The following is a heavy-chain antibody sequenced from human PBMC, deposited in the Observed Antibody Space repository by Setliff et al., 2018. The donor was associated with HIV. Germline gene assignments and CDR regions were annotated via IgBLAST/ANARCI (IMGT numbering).Heavy chain of an antibody. J-gene: IGHJ4*02. D-gene: IGHD3-22*01. CDR2: IYTSGST. CDR1: DDPINSFY. CDR3: ARTPEDYDQYFFDR. V-gene: IGHV4-4*09. Sequence: SETLSLTCTVSDDPINSFYWSWIRQPPGKGLEWIGYIYTSGSTNYNPSPEGRVTISVDTSKNQFSLTLSSVTAADTAVYYCARTPEDYDQYFFDRWGQGTLVTVSS.